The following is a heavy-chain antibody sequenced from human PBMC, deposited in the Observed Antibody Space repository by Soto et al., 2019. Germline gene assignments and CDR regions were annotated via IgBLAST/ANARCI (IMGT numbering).Heavy chain of an antibody. Sequence: GGSLRLSCAPSGFTFSTYGMHWVRQAPGKGLEWVAVIWYDGSNQYYADSVKGRFTISRDNSKNMLYLQMNSLRAEDTAVYYCARDLGAFNYGSAYFDYWGQGTPVTVSS. D-gene: IGHD3-10*01. V-gene: IGHV3-33*01. CDR3: ARDLGAFNYGSAYFDY. CDR2: IWYDGSNQ. CDR1: GFTFSTYG. J-gene: IGHJ4*02.